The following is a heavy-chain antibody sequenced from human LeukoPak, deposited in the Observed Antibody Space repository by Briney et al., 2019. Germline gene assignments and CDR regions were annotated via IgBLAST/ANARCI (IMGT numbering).Heavy chain of an antibody. Sequence: SETLSLTCTVSGGSISSSSYYWGWIRQPPGKGLEWIGGIYYSGSTYYNPSLKSRVTISVDTSKNQFSLKLSSVTAADTAVYYCARDTIAVAGTYYYYMDVWGKGTTVTVSS. CDR2: IYYSGST. V-gene: IGHV4-39*07. D-gene: IGHD6-19*01. CDR3: ARDTIAVAGTYYYYMDV. CDR1: GGSISSSSYY. J-gene: IGHJ6*03.